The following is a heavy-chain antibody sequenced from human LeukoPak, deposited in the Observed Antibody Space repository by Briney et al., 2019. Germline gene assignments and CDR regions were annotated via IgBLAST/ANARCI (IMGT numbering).Heavy chain of an antibody. V-gene: IGHV3-21*01. Sequence: GGSLRLSCAASGFTFSSYSINWVRQASGEGLGWVSSISSSSYIYYADSVKGRFTISRDNAKNSLYLQMNSLRAEDTAVYYCARDRGAADYYFDYWGQGTLVTVSS. CDR3: ARDRGAADYYFDY. CDR2: ISSSSYI. D-gene: IGHD3-10*01. J-gene: IGHJ4*02. CDR1: GFTFSSYS.